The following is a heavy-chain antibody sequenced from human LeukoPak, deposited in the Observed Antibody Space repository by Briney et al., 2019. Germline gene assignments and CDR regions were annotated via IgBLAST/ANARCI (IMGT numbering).Heavy chain of an antibody. Sequence: GGSLRLSCAASGFTFSAYGMSWVRQSPRKGLEWVSPISSSSSYIYYADSVKGRFTISRDNAKNSLYLQMNSLRAEDTAVYYCARGSNGYFDYWGQGTLVTVSS. D-gene: IGHD2-8*01. V-gene: IGHV3-21*01. CDR1: GFTFSAYG. CDR2: ISSSSSYI. J-gene: IGHJ4*02. CDR3: ARGSNGYFDY.